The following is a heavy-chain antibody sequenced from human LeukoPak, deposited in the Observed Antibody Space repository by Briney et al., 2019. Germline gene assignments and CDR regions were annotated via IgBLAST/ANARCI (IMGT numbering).Heavy chain of an antibody. CDR1: GFTVSSNY. J-gene: IGHJ5*02. CDR2: IYSGGST. Sequence: PGGSLRLSCAASGFTVSSNYMSWVRQAPGKGLEWVSVIYSGGSTYYADSVKGRFTISRDNSKNTLYLQMNSLRAEDTAVYYCARVIVGAPNWFDPWGQGTLVTVSS. D-gene: IGHD1-26*01. V-gene: IGHV3-53*01. CDR3: ARVIVGAPNWFDP.